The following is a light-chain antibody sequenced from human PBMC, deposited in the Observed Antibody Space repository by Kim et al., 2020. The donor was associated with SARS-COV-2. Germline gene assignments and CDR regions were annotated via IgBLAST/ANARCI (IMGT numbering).Light chain of an antibody. V-gene: IGKV1-27*01. Sequence: DIQMTQSPSSLTASVGDRVTITCRASRDIGSYLTWYQQKPGKPPKLLIYDASALYSGVPSRFSGSGSGTEFTLTISSLQPADVATYYCQKFNAAPRTFGQGTKVEI. J-gene: IGKJ1*01. CDR1: RDIGSY. CDR3: QKFNAAPRT. CDR2: DAS.